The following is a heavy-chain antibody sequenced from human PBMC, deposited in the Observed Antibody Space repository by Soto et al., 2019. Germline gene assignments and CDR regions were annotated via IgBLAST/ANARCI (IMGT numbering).Heavy chain of an antibody. CDR2: IRRQGDKI. CDR1: GFTFSNYA. V-gene: IGHV3-23*01. Sequence: EVRLFESGGDLVQPGGSLRRSCAASGFTFSNYAMSWVRQPPGKRLEWVSSIRRQGDKIYYSDSAQGRFAVTRDNSKATLYLQMNRLRAEDTATYYCAKGGKAGTSWTVDALDLWGPGTVVTVSS. CDR3: AKGGKAGTSWTVDALDL. J-gene: IGHJ3*01. D-gene: IGHD6-19*01.